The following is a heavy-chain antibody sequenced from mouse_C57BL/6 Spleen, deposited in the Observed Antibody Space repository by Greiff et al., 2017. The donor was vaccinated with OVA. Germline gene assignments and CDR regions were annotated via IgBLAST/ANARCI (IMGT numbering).Heavy chain of an antibody. CDR2: IWSGGST. V-gene: IGHV2-4*01. J-gene: IGHJ4*01. D-gene: IGHD1-1*01. CDR3: AKSLTVGDAMDY. Sequence: QVHVKQSGPGLVQPSQSLSITCTVSGFSLTSYGVHWVRQPPGKGLEWLGVIWSGGSTDYNAAFISRLSISKDNSKSQVFFKLNSLQADDTAIYYCAKSLTVGDAMDYWGQGTSVTVSS. CDR1: GFSLTSYG.